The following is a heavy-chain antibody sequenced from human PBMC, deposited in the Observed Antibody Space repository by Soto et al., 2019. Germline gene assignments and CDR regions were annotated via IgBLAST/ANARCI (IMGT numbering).Heavy chain of an antibody. CDR3: ARVSCGGDCYSNAFDI. Sequence: GGSLRLSCAASGFTFSSYWMSWVRQAPGKGLEWVANIKQDGSEKYYVDSVKGRFTISRDNAKNSLYLQMNSLRAEDTAVYYCARVSCGGDCYSNAFDIWGQGTMVTVSS. CDR1: GFTFSSYW. V-gene: IGHV3-7*03. CDR2: IKQDGSEK. J-gene: IGHJ3*02. D-gene: IGHD2-21*02.